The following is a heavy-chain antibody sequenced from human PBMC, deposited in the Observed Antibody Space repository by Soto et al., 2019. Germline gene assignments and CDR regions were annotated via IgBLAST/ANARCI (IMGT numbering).Heavy chain of an antibody. V-gene: IGHV3-23*01. D-gene: IGHD4-4*01. J-gene: IGHJ4*02. CDR3: AKDRDDYRNYVFDY. CDR1: GFTFTNYA. Sequence: EVQLLESGGGLVQPGGSLRLSCAASGFTFTNYAMTWVRQAPGKGLEWVSISSGSGSGGSTNYADSVKGRFTISRDNSKSTLYLQMNSLRVEDTAVYYCAKDRDDYRNYVFDYWGQGTRVTVSS. CDR2: SSGSGSGGST.